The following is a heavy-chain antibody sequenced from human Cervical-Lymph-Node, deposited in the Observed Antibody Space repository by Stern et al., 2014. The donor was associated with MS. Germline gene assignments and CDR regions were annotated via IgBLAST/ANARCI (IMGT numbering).Heavy chain of an antibody. CDR3: ARSREQLVPSWFDP. J-gene: IGHJ5*02. V-gene: IGHV5-51*01. CDR2: IYPGDSDT. CDR1: GYNFPTYW. D-gene: IGHD1/OR15-1a*01. Sequence: VQLVESGAEVKKSGESLRISCQGSGYNFPTYWIGWLRQMPGKGLELIGIIYPGDSDTRYSPSFEGQVTISADKAISTAYLQWNSLKASDTAMHYCARSREQLVPSWFDPWGQGTLVTVSS.